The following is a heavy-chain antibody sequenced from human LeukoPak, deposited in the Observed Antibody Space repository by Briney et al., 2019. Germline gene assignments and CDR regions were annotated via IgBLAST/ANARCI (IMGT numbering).Heavy chain of an antibody. Sequence: SETLSLTCAVSGVSITNGVYSWNWIRQPPGKGLEWIGYIYHSGSTYYNPSLKSRVTISVDRSQNQFSLKLSSVTAADTAVYYCARLYDNWFDPWGQGTLVTVSS. CDR2: IYHSGST. V-gene: IGHV4-30-2*01. D-gene: IGHD2-2*02. J-gene: IGHJ5*02. CDR1: GVSITNGVYS. CDR3: ARLYDNWFDP.